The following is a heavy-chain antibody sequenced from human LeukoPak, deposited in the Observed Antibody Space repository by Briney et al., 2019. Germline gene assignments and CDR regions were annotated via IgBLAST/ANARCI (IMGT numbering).Heavy chain of an antibody. CDR3: AKDGGYVGSGSFDY. D-gene: IGHD3-10*01. V-gene: IGHV3-23*01. CDR2: ISGSGGST. CDR1: GFTFSSYG. J-gene: IGHJ4*02. Sequence: GGTLRLSCAASGFTFSSYGMSWVRQAPGKGLEWVSAISGSGGSTYYADSVKGRFTISRDNSKNTLYLQMNSLRAEDTAVYYCAKDGGYVGSGSFDYWGQGTLVTVSS.